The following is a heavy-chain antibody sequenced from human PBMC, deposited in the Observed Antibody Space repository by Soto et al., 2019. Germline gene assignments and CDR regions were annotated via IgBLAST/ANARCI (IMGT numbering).Heavy chain of an antibody. D-gene: IGHD3-9*01. J-gene: IGHJ6*02. V-gene: IGHV3-23*01. CDR2: ISGSGGGT. Sequence: PGGSLRLSCAASAFTFSRHAMSWVRQASGKGLDWVSGISGSGGGTYYADSVKGRFTISRDNSKNTLYLQMNSLRSEDTAVYYCARDKVLRYFDWPYYYYYYGMDVWGQGTTVTVS. CDR1: AFTFSRHA. CDR3: ARDKVLRYFDWPYYYYYYGMDV.